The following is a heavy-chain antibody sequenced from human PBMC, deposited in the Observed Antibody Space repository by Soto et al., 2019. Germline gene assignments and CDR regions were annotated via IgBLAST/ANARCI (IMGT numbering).Heavy chain of an antibody. V-gene: IGHV1-69*12. CDR3: AGGMCFGGSCYLDV. CDR1: GGTFSTYT. CDR2: ISPCIDIR. J-gene: IGHJ4*02. D-gene: IGHD2-15*01. Sequence: QVQLVQSGAEVKKPGSSVKVSCKASGGTFSTYTLYWVRQAPGQGLEWMGGISPCIDIRDYAQKFQGRVTITAYESTSTVYMQLSTLISEDTDLYYCAGGMCFGGSCYLDVWGQGTLVTVSS.